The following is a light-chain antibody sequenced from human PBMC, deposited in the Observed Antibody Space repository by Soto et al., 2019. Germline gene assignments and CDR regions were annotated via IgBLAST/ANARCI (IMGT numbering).Light chain of an antibody. Sequence: DIQMAQSPSTLSASVGDRVTITCRASQSISSWLAWYQQKPGKAPKLLIYDASSLESGVPSRFSGSGSGTEFTLTIRSLQPDDFATYYCQQYNSYSPQTFGQGTKVDIK. J-gene: IGKJ1*01. CDR2: DAS. V-gene: IGKV1-5*01. CDR1: QSISSW. CDR3: QQYNSYSPQT.